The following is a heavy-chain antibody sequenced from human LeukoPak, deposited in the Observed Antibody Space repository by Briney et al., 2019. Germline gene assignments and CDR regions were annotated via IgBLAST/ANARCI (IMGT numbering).Heavy chain of an antibody. V-gene: IGHV3-48*01. CDR1: GFTFSSYW. Sequence: GGSLRLSCAASGFTFSSYWMSWVRQAPGKGLEWLSYISSSSSTIYYADSVKGRFTISRDNTKNSLFLQMNSLRAEDTAVYYCARDHMTTVTNYHYYYMDVWGKGTTVTVSS. D-gene: IGHD4-17*01. CDR2: ISSSSSTI. CDR3: ARDHMTTVTNYHYYYMDV. J-gene: IGHJ6*03.